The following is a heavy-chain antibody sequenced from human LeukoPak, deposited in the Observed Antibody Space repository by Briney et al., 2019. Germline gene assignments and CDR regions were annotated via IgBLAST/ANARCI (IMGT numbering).Heavy chain of an antibody. D-gene: IGHD1-7*01. J-gene: IGHJ4*02. Sequence: HPGGSLRLSCAASGFTFSSYAMHWVRQAPGKGLEYVSAISSNGGSTYYANSVKGRFTISRDNAKNSLYLQMTSLRAEDTAVYYCPLELGEGFDYWGQGTLVTVSS. CDR3: PLELGEGFDY. CDR2: ISSNGGST. CDR1: GFTFSSYA. V-gene: IGHV3-64*01.